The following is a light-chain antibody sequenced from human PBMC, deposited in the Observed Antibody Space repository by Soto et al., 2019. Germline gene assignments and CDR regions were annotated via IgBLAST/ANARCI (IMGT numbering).Light chain of an antibody. Sequence: DIQMTQSPPSLSASVGDRVTITCRASQSISVYLNWYQVKPGRAPKLLIHAASNLQSGVPSRFSGSGSGTDFTLTISSLQPEDFATYYCQQSYSTPPTFGGGTNVEIK. CDR1: QSISVY. V-gene: IGKV1-39*01. CDR3: QQSYSTPPT. CDR2: AAS. J-gene: IGKJ4*01.